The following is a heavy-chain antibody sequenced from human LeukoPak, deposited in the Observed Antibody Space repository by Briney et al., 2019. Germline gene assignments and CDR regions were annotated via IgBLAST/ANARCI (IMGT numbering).Heavy chain of an antibody. Sequence: GASVKVSCKASGYTFTGYYMHWVRQAPGQGPEWMGWINPNSGGTNYAQKFQGRVTMTRDTSISTAYMELSRLRSDDTAVYYCARDIVMVTYWFDPWGQGTLVTVSS. CDR2: INPNSGGT. CDR3: ARDIVMVTYWFDP. CDR1: GYTFTGYY. J-gene: IGHJ5*02. V-gene: IGHV1-2*02. D-gene: IGHD5-18*01.